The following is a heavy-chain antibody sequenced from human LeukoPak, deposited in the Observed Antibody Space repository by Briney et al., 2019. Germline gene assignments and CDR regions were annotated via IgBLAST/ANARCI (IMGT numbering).Heavy chain of an antibody. CDR2: INSEGSST. CDR1: GFTLSSYW. D-gene: IGHD3-3*01. Sequence: GGSLRLSCAASGFTLSSYWMHWVRQAPGKGLVWVSRINSEGSSTSYADSVKGRFTISRDNAKNTLYLQMNSLRAEDTAVYYCARGRRSGYQLDYWGQGTLVTVSS. V-gene: IGHV3-74*01. J-gene: IGHJ4*02. CDR3: ARGRRSGYQLDY.